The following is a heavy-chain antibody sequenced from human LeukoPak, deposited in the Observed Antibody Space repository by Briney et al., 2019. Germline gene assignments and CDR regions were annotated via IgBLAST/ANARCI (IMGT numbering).Heavy chain of an antibody. CDR2: IIPIFGTA. J-gene: IGHJ4*02. CDR1: GGTFSSYA. V-gene: IGHV1-69*13. D-gene: IGHD5-12*01. CDR3: ARVWGYGGDFDY. Sequence: SVKVSCKASGGTFSSYAISWVRQAPGQGLEWMGGIIPIFGTANYAQKFQGRVTITADESTSTAYMELSSLRSEDTAVYYCARVWGYGGDFDYWGQGTLVTVSS.